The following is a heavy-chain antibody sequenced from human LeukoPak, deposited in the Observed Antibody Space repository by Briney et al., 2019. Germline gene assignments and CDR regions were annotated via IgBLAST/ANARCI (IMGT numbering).Heavy chain of an antibody. D-gene: IGHD6-19*01. J-gene: IGHJ4*02. Sequence: SETLSLTCTVSGGSLSSYYWSWLGPPRGKGLAGIGYIYYRGCTNYNPCLKSRVTISVATSKNQCSLRLSSVTAADTAVYYCARDVSGWPPSPPSAYCGQGSL. CDR1: GGSLSSYY. V-gene: IGHV4-59*01. CDR3: ARDVSGWPPSPPSAY. CDR2: IYYRGCT.